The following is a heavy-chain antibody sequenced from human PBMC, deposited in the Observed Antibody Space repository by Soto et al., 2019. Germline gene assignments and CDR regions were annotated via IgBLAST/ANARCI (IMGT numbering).Heavy chain of an antibody. D-gene: IGHD5-18*01. CDR1: GGSINSRSYS. J-gene: IGHJ4*02. V-gene: IGHV4-61*05. CDR3: ARRYGYSFDY. CDR2: IYYSGST. Sequence: PSETLSLTCSVSGGSINSRSYSWGWIRQPPGKGLEWIGYIYYSGSTNYNPSLKSRVTISVDTSKNQLSLKLSSVTAADTAVYYCARRYGYSFDYWGQGTLVTVSS.